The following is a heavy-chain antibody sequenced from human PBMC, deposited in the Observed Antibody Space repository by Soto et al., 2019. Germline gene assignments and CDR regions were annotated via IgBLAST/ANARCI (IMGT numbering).Heavy chain of an antibody. Sequence: QEQLVESGGGVVQPGGSLRLSCAASGFTFSSYGMHWVRQSPGKGLEWVAVLWYDGRNNNYVDSVKGRFTISRDNSKSTLYLQLNSLTVEDAAVYYCARGSGHNCYYLDVWGKGTTVSVSS. V-gene: IGHV3-33*01. CDR3: ARGSGHNCYYLDV. CDR1: GFTFSSYG. J-gene: IGHJ6*03. CDR2: LWYDGRNN.